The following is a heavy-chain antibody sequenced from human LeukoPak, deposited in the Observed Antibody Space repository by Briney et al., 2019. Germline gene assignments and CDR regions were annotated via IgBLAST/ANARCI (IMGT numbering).Heavy chain of an antibody. CDR2: ISGSSTHT. CDR3: VKYSSSSNYYYGMDV. CDR1: GFSFSDYY. J-gene: IGHJ6*02. Sequence: SGGSLRLSCAASGFSFSDYYMNWIRQAPGKGLEWVSYISGSSTHTNYADSVKGRFTISRDNAKNSLYLQMNSLRAEDTAVYYCVKYSSSSNYYYGMDVWGQGTTVTVSS. V-gene: IGHV3-11*03. D-gene: IGHD6-13*01.